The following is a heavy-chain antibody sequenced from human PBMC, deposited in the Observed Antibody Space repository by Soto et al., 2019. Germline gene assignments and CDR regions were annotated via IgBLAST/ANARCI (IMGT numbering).Heavy chain of an antibody. D-gene: IGHD5-12*01. CDR3: ARPSGQLGQYSALPDD. J-gene: IGHJ4*02. CDR2: IIPIFNTP. Sequence: QVQLVQSGAEVREPGSSVKVSCKASGGTFSSYTFAWVRQAPGQGLEWMGGIIPIFNTPLYAQKLKGRVTISADECKATVYVELNSLTSEDTAVYYCARPSGQLGQYSALPDDWGQGALVTVS. V-gene: IGHV1-69*01. CDR1: GGTFSSYT.